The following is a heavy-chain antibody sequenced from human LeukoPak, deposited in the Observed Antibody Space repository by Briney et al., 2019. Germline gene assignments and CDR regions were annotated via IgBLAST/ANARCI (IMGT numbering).Heavy chain of an antibody. V-gene: IGHV4-34*01. J-gene: IGHJ4*02. CDR1: GGSFSGYY. CDR3: AIGVWLRGNFDY. CDR2: INHSGST. Sequence: SETLSLTCAVYGGSFSGYYWSWIRQPPGKGLEWIGEINHSGSTNYNPSLKSRVTISVDTSKNQFSLKLSSVTAADTAVYYCAIGVWLRGNFDYWGQGTLVTVSS. D-gene: IGHD5-18*01.